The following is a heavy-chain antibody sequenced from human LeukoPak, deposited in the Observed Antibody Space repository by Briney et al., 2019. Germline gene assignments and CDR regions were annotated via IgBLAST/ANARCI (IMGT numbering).Heavy chain of an antibody. J-gene: IGHJ3*02. CDR1: GYSISSGYY. CDR3: ARLRRDYYGSGAHEFDI. Sequence: SETLSLTCAVSGYSISSGYYWGWIRQPPGKGLEWIGRIYHSVSTYYNPSLKSRVTISIDTSKNQVYLKVSSVTAADTAVYYCARLRRDYYGSGAHEFDIWGQGTMVTVSS. D-gene: IGHD3-10*01. CDR2: IYHSVST. V-gene: IGHV4-38-2*01.